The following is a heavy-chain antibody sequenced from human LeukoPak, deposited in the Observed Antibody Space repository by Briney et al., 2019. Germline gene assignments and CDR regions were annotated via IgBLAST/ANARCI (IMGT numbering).Heavy chain of an antibody. V-gene: IGHV4-39*01. D-gene: IGHD2-2*01. CDR2: IYYSGST. CDR1: GGSISSGSYY. CDR3: ARMGYCSSTSCYAGAFDI. Sequence: PSETLSLTCTVSGGSISSGSYYWGWIRQPPGKGLEWIGRIYYSGSTYYNPSLKSRVTISVDTSKNQFSLKLSSVTAADTAVYYCARMGYCSSTSCYAGAFDIWGQGTMVTVSS. J-gene: IGHJ3*02.